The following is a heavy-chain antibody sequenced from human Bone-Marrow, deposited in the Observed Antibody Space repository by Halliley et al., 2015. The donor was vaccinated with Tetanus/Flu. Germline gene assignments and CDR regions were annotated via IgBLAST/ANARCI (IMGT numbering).Heavy chain of an antibody. CDR1: GLTFSSFG. V-gene: IGHV3-33*01. Sequence: SLRLSCAASGLTFSSFGMHWVRQPPGKGLEWVAVIWYDGSKKYYTDSVKGRFIISRDNSKNTLYLQMNSLRVDDTAVYFCAADGDTESDYWGQGTLVTVSS. CDR2: IWYDGSKK. CDR3: AADGDTESDY. D-gene: IGHD4-17*01. J-gene: IGHJ4*02.